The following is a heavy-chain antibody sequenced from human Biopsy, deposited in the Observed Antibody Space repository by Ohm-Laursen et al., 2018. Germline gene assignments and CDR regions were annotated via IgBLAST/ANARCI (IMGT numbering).Heavy chain of an antibody. V-gene: IGHV3-30*18. Sequence: SLRLSCAASGFTFSSHAMSWVRQAPGKGLEWVAVISYDGSEKYNVGIVKGRFTISRDNSKNTLYLEMGRLRVEDTAVYYCVKLRLGDYSFDQWGQGTLVTVSS. D-gene: IGHD4-17*01. J-gene: IGHJ4*02. CDR2: ISYDGSEK. CDR3: VKLRLGDYSFDQ. CDR1: GFTFSSHA.